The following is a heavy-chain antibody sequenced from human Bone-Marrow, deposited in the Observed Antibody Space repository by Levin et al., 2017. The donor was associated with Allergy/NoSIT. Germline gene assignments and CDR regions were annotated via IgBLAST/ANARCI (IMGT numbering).Heavy chain of an antibody. D-gene: IGHD6-13*01. J-gene: IGHJ4*02. Sequence: SETLSLTCNVSGDSISRGEHYWSWLRQRPGKGLQWIGFVSYSGTTNHNPSLNSRVSISVDTSKNQFSLRLYSVTAADTAVYFCAKDSETSTWSWFDYWGQGAQVTVSS. CDR3: AKDSETSTWSWFDY. CDR2: VSYSGTT. CDR1: GDSISRGEHY. V-gene: IGHV4-31*03.